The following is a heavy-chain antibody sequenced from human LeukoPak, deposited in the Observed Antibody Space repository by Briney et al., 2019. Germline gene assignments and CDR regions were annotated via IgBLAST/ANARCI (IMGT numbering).Heavy chain of an antibody. CDR2: ITSSSSAI. Sequence: GGSLRLSCAASGFTFSTYSMNWVRQAPGKGLEWISYITSSSSAIYYTDSVKGQFTVSRDNAKNSLYLQMNSLRAEDTAVYYCARDNRGYDYWGQGTLVTVSS. V-gene: IGHV3-48*04. CDR1: GFTFSTYS. CDR3: ARDNRGYDY. J-gene: IGHJ4*02. D-gene: IGHD5-12*01.